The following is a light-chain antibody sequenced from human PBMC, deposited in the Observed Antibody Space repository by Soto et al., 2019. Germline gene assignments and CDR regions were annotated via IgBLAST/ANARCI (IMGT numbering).Light chain of an antibody. CDR2: GAS. Sequence: EVVLTQSPATLSLSPGDRAALSCKASQSVHNFLAWYQQKPGQAPRLLIHGASTRATGIPARFSGSGSGTEFTLTISSLQSEDFAVYYCQHQSSWPRTFGQGTKVDIK. CDR3: QHQSSWPRT. V-gene: IGKV3-15*01. J-gene: IGKJ1*01. CDR1: QSVHNF.